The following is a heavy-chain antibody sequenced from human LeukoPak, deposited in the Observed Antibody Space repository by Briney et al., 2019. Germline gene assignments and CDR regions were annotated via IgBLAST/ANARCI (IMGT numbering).Heavy chain of an antibody. CDR2: INPNSGGT. CDR3: AREGLLRFLDWFDP. V-gene: IGHV1-2*02. D-gene: IGHD3-3*01. CDR1: GYTFTGYY. Sequence: ASVKVSCKASGYTFTGYYMHWVRHAPGQGLEWMGWINPNSGGTNYAQKFQGRVTMTGDTSISTAYMELSRLRSHDTAVYYCAREGLLRFLDWFDPWGQGTLVTVSS. J-gene: IGHJ5*02.